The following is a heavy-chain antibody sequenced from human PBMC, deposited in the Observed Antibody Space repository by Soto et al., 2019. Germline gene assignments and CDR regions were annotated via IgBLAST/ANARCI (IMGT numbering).Heavy chain of an antibody. V-gene: IGHV1-69*13. Sequence: RASVKVSCKASGGTFSSYAISWVRQAPGQGLEWMGGIIPIFGTANYAQKFQGRVTITADESTSTAYMELSSLRSEDTAVYYCARDPRDSSGYYSLTFGYWGQGTLVTVSS. J-gene: IGHJ4*02. CDR3: ARDPRDSSGYYSLTFGY. D-gene: IGHD3-22*01. CDR1: GGTFSSYA. CDR2: IIPIFGTA.